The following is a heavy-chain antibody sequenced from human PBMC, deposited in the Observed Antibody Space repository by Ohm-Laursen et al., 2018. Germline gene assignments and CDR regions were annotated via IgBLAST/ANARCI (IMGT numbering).Heavy chain of an antibody. CDR2: VYYSGAT. Sequence: SETLSLTCSVSGGSISSYYWSWFRQPPGKGLKWIGYVYYSGATKYNPSLKSRVTMSVDTSKNQFSLRLTSVTAADTALYYCARHGQSDIYGAFFGHWGQGTLVTVSS. J-gene: IGHJ4*02. CDR3: ARHGQSDIYGAFFGH. D-gene: IGHD4/OR15-4a*01. CDR1: GGSISSYY. V-gene: IGHV4-59*08.